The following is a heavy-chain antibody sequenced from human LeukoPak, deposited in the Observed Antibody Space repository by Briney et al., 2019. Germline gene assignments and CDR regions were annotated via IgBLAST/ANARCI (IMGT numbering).Heavy chain of an antibody. D-gene: IGHD2-2*01. CDR2: IYTSGST. Sequence: PSETPSLTCTVSGGSISSYYWSWIRQPAGKGLEWIGRIYTSGSTNYNPSLKSRVTMSVDTSKNQFSLKLSSVTAADTAVYYCARETGVCSSTSCYSRTYGMDVWGQGTTVTVSS. CDR3: ARETGVCSSTSCYSRTYGMDV. CDR1: GGSISSYY. J-gene: IGHJ6*02. V-gene: IGHV4-4*07.